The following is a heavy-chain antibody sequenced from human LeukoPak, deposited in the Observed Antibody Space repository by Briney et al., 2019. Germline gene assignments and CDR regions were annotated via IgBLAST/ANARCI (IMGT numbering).Heavy chain of an antibody. D-gene: IGHD4-17*01. J-gene: IGHJ4*02. Sequence: GGSLRLSCVASGFTFSGYWMGWVRQAPGKGLEWVANINKDGSERYNVDSVKGRFTISRDNANKSLYLQMNSLRAEDTSVYYCARESKGRLKIDYWGQGTLVTVSS. CDR2: INKDGSER. CDR3: ARESKGRLKIDY. CDR1: GFTFSGYW. V-gene: IGHV3-7*01.